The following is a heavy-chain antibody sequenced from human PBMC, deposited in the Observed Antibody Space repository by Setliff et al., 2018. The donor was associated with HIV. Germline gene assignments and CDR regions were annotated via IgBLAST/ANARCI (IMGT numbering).Heavy chain of an antibody. V-gene: IGHV1-18*01. CDR2: ISAYNGHT. D-gene: IGHD3-22*01. Sequence: GASVQVSCKAAGDTFTSYGINWVRQAPGQGLEWMGWISAYNGHTNYAQKHQGRVTMTTDTSTSTDYMELRSLGSDDTAVYYCARDPRTYYYDSISYYVAGWGYWGQGTLVTVSS. CDR1: GDTFTSYG. J-gene: IGHJ4*02. CDR3: ARDPRTYYYDSISYYVAGWGY.